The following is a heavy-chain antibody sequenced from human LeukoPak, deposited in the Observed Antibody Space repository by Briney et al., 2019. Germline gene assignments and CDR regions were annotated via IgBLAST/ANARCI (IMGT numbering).Heavy chain of an antibody. V-gene: IGHV4-38-2*02. D-gene: IGHD2-21*02. CDR3: ARGVVVTAIQLDY. CDR2: IYHTGTT. Sequence: SETPSLTCTVSGYSISSDYYWGWIRQPPGKGLEWIGSIYHTGTTYYNPSLKSRVTISVDTSKNQFSLKLSSVTATDTAVYYCARGVVVTAIQLDYWGQGTLVTVSS. CDR1: GYSISSDYY. J-gene: IGHJ4*02.